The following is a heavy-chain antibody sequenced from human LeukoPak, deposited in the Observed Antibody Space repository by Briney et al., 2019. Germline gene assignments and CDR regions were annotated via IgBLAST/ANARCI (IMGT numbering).Heavy chain of an antibody. CDR2: IKEDGTET. D-gene: IGHD6-6*01. J-gene: IGHJ4*02. V-gene: IGHV3-7*01. Sequence: GGSLRLSCAASGFMFSSNWMSWVRLAPGKGLEWVANIKEDGTETYYADSVKGRFTASRDNAKNTLYLQVNNLRAEDTAVYYCARGPNSNWSGLDFWGQGTLLTVSS. CDR3: ARGPNSNWSGLDF. CDR1: GFMFSSNW.